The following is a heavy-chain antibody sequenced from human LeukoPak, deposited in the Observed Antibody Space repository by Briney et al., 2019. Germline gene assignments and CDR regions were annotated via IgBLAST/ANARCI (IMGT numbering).Heavy chain of an antibody. CDR1: GGSISSSNW. J-gene: IGHJ6*03. CDR3: ARDLRGTSAMDV. Sequence: SETLSLTCAVSGGSISSSNWWSWVRQPPGKGLEWIAYIYYSGTTNYNPSPKSRVTISVDTSKNQFSLKVNSVTAADTAVYYCARDLRGTSAMDVWGKGTTVTVSS. CDR2: IYYSGTT. D-gene: IGHD2-2*01. V-gene: IGHV4-4*02.